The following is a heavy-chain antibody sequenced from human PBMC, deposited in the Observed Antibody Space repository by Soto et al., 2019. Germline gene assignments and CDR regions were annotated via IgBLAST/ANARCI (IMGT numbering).Heavy chain of an antibody. V-gene: IGHV3-33*01. Sequence: GGSLRLSCAASGFTFSSYGMHWFRQAPGKGLEWVAVIWYDGSNKYYADSVKGRFTISRDNSKNTLYLQMNSLRAEDTAVYYCARDPSDIVVVVAATRYYYYMDVWGKGTTVTVSS. J-gene: IGHJ6*03. CDR3: ARDPSDIVVVVAATRYYYYMDV. D-gene: IGHD2-15*01. CDR2: IWYDGSNK. CDR1: GFTFSSYG.